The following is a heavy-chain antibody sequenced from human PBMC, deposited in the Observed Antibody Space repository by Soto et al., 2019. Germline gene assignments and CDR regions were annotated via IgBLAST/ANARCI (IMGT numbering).Heavy chain of an antibody. CDR2: ISAYNGNT. CDR1: GYTFTSYG. V-gene: IGHV1-18*01. J-gene: IGHJ4*02. Sequence: QVQLVQSGAEVKKPGASVKVSCKASGYTFTSYGISWVRQAPGQGLEWMGWISAYNGNTNYAQKLQGRVTMTTDTSTSTAYMELRSLRSHDTAVYYCARDRTNDYVCGSYRPFDYWGQGTLVTVSS. D-gene: IGHD3-16*02. CDR3: ARDRTNDYVCGSYRPFDY.